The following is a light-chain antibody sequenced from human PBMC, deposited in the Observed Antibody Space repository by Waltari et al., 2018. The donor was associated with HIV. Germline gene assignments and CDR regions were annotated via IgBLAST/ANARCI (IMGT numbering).Light chain of an antibody. CDR1: SSDVGGYNY. CDR3: SSYTSSSTLV. V-gene: IGLV2-14*01. CDR2: EVS. J-gene: IGLJ2*01. Sequence: QSALTQPASVSGSPGQSITIPCTGTSSDVGGYNYVSWYQQHPDKAPKLLIYEVSSRPSGISSRCSGCKSANTASLTISGLQADDEADYYCSSYTSSSTLVFGGGTKLTV.